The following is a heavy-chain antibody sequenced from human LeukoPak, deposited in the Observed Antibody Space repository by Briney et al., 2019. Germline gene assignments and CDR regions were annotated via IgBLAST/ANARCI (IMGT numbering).Heavy chain of an antibody. J-gene: IGHJ4*02. D-gene: IGHD2-21*01. CDR2: INHSGST. CDR1: GGSFSGYY. CDR3: ARGVVIAPQTFDY. V-gene: IGHV4-34*01. Sequence: PSETLSLTCAVYGGSFSGYYWSWIRQPPGKGLEWIGEINHSGSTNYNPSLKSRVTISVDTSKNRFSLKLSSVTAADTAVYYCARGVVIAPQTFDYWGQGTLVTVSS.